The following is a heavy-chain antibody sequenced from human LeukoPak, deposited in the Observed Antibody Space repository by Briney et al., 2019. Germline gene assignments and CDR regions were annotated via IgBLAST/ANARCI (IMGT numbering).Heavy chain of an antibody. Sequence: GGSLRLSCAASGFTFRRYGMSWVRQAPGKGLEWVSAISGSGGGSTYYADSVKGRFTISRDNSKNTLYLQMNSLRAEDTAVYYCIVLAVAGTFGFDYWGQGTLVTVSS. CDR1: GFTFRRYG. J-gene: IGHJ4*02. V-gene: IGHV3-23*01. D-gene: IGHD6-19*01. CDR3: IVLAVAGTFGFDY. CDR2: ISGSGGGST.